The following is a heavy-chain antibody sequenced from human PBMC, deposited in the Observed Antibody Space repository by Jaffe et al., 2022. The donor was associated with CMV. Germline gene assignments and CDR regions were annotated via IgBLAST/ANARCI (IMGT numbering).Heavy chain of an antibody. D-gene: IGHD3-10*01. CDR3: ARNYYASGTTVYADV. V-gene: IGHV1-69*01. J-gene: IGHJ6*01. Sequence: QVQLVQSGAEVKKPGSSVKVSCKASGTTFSNYAITWVRQAPGQGLEWMGGIIPIFGTTNYAQRFQGRVTITADESTSTAYMDLSSLRSDDTAVYYCARNYYASGTTVYADVWGQGTTVTVSS. CDR2: IIPIFGTT. CDR1: GTTFSNYA.